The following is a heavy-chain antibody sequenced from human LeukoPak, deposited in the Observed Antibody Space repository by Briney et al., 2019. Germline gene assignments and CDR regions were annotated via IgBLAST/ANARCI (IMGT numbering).Heavy chain of an antibody. CDR3: VTSPYDFWSDYYLS. Sequence: RPGGSLRLSCAASGFTFQVFGMSWVRQTPGKGLEWVSGINWNGGSTNYADSVKGRFTISRDNAKKSLYLQMNSLRVEDTAFYHCVTSPYDFWSDYYLSWGQGTLVTVSS. V-gene: IGHV3-20*01. D-gene: IGHD3-3*01. CDR1: GFTFQVFG. CDR2: INWNGGST. J-gene: IGHJ5*02.